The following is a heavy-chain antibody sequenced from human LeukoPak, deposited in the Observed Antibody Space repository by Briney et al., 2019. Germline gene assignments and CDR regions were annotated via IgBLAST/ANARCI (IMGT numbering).Heavy chain of an antibody. V-gene: IGHV3-48*01. Sequence: RGSLRLSSAASGFTFSSYTMTWVRQAPGKGLEWVSYISSGSVTIYYADSVKGRFTISRDNAKNSLYLQVNSLRAEDTAVYYRAKEGQEEFDVTHIDCWGRGILVTVFS. CDR1: GFTFSSYT. J-gene: IGHJ4*02. CDR3: AKEGQEEFDVTHIDC. CDR2: ISSGSVTI. D-gene: IGHD3-9*01.